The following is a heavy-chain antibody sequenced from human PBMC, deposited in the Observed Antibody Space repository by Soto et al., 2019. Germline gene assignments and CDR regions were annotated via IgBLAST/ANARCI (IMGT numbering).Heavy chain of an antibody. CDR3: ARRQISPPTRGAAAARGGMDV. D-gene: IGHD6-13*01. V-gene: IGHV3-33*01. Sequence: QVQLVESGGGVVQPGGSRRLSCAASGFTFNNYGMHWVRQAPGKGLEWVAVIWNDGSGYYYANSVKGRFTISRDNAKNSLYLQMSSLRAEDTAVYFCARRQISPPTRGAAAARGGMDVWGQGTTVTVSS. J-gene: IGHJ6*02. CDR1: GFTFNNYG. CDR2: IWNDGSGY.